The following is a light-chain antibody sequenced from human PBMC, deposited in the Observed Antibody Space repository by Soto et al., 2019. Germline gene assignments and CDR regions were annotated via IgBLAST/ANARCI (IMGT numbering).Light chain of an antibody. CDR3: CSNAGSGSHV. Sequence: QSVLTQPASVSGSPGQSITISCTGTSNDVGSYDLVSWYQQHPGKAPKLMIYEVSKRPSGVPNRFSGSKSGNTASLTVSGLQAEDEADYYCCSNAGSGSHVFGTGTKLTVL. CDR2: EVS. J-gene: IGLJ1*01. V-gene: IGLV2-23*02. CDR1: SNDVGSYDL.